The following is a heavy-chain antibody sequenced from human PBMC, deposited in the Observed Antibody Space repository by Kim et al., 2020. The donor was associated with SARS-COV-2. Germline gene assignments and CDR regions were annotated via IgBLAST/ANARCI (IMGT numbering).Heavy chain of an antibody. J-gene: IGHJ4*02. CDR3: ARDGTTVVTPLDY. Sequence: VESGKGRFTSSRDNAKNSLYLQMTSLRAEDTAGYYCARDGTTVVTPLDYWGQGTLVTVSS. D-gene: IGHD4-17*01. V-gene: IGHV3-7*01.